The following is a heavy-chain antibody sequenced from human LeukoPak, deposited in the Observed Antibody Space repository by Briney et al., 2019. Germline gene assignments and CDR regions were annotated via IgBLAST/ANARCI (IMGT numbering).Heavy chain of an antibody. CDR3: ARHLSSSWYFDY. V-gene: IGHV4-39*01. CDR1: GGSISSSSYY. J-gene: IGHJ4*02. Sequence: SEALSLTCTVSGGSISSSSYYWGWIRQPPGKGLEWIGSIYYSGSTYYNPPLKSRVTISVDTSKNQFSLKLSSVTAADTAVYYCARHLSSSWYFDYWGQGTLVTVSS. D-gene: IGHD6-13*01. CDR2: IYYSGST.